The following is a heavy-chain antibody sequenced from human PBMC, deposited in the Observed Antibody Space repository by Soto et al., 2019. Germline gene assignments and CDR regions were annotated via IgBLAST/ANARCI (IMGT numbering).Heavy chain of an antibody. CDR1: GDSVSSPYY. D-gene: IGHD6-19*01. CDR3: ARSAGWYAVHS. Sequence: QVQLQESGPGLVKPSGTLSLTCAVSGDSVSSPYYWCGVRQPPGKGLEWIGEVFHTGTTSYNPSLMSRVTISMDKSNNQFSLDLSSVTAADTAVYYCARSAGWYAVHSWGPGTLVIVSS. V-gene: IGHV4-4*02. J-gene: IGHJ4*02. CDR2: VFHTGTT.